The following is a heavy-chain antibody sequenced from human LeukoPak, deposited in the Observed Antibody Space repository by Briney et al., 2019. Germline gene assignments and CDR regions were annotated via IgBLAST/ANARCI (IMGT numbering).Heavy chain of an antibody. J-gene: IGHJ4*02. V-gene: IGHV3-7*01. CDR2: IKQDGSEK. CDR3: ARVGMVRGVIIPSYLDY. D-gene: IGHD3-10*01. Sequence: PGGSLRLSCAASGFTFSNHFMTWVRQAPGKGLEWVANIKQDGSEKSYVDSVKGRFTISRDNAKNSLYLQMNSLRAEDTAVYYCARVGMVRGVIIPSYLDYWGQGTLVTVSS. CDR1: GFTFSNHF.